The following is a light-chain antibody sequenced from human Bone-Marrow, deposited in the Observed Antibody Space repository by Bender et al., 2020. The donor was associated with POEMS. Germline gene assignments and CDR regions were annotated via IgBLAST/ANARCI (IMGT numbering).Light chain of an antibody. CDR1: SSNIGTNY. J-gene: IGLJ3*02. CDR2: RNT. CDR3: VAWDASLNGWV. Sequence: QSVLTQPPSVSGTPGQRVTISCSGSSSNIGTNYVYWYQQVPGTAPKLLIYRNTQRPSGVPDRFSGSKSGTSASLAITGLKSDDEAIYFCVAWDASLNGWVFGGGTKLTVL. V-gene: IGLV1-47*01.